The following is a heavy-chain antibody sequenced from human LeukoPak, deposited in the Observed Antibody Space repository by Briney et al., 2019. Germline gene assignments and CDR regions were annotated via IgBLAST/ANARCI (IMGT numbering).Heavy chain of an antibody. V-gene: IGHV4-34*01. CDR2: TNHSGST. CDR3: ARGSTPPRYSSSPTGFDYWAKRSASRYSSSPTGFDY. D-gene: IGHD6-13*01. J-gene: IGHJ4*02. Sequence: SETLSLTCAVYGGSFSGYYWSWIRQPPGKGLEWIGETNHSGSTNYNPSLKSRVTISVDTSKNQFSLKLSSVTAADTAVYYCARGSTPPRYSSSPTGFDYWAKRSASRYSSSPTGFDYWGQGTLVTVSS. CDR1: GGSFSGYY.